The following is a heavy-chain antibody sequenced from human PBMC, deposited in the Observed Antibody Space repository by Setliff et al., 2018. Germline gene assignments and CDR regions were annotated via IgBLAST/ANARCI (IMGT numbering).Heavy chain of an antibody. D-gene: IGHD3-10*01. CDR2: IFYSDTA. V-gene: IGHV4-59*11. Sequence: PSETLSLTCTVSGGSIGPHYWSWIRQAPGKGLEWIGHIFYSDTAKYNPSLESRAAISVDSSKNQFSLKLRSVTAADTAVYYCARDRSTVIRGVTSFFYYYMDVWGKGTTVTVSS. CDR1: GGSIGPHY. J-gene: IGHJ6*03. CDR3: ARDRSTVIRGVTSFFYYYMDV.